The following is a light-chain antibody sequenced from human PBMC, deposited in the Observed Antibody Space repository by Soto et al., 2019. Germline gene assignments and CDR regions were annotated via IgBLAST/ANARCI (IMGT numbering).Light chain of an antibody. Sequence: EIVLTQSPGTLCLSPWERATISFRSSQSVSSSYLAWYQQKPGQAPRLLIYGASSRATGIPDRFSGSGSGTDFTLTISRLEPEDFAVYYCQQYGSSPLTFGGGTKVDIK. J-gene: IGKJ4*01. V-gene: IGKV3-20*01. CDR3: QQYGSSPLT. CDR1: QSVSSSY. CDR2: GAS.